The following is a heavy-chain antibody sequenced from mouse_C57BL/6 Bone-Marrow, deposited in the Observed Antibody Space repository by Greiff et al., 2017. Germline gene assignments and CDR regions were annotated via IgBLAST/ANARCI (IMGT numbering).Heavy chain of an antibody. CDR1: GFSLTSYG. J-gene: IGHJ3*01. CDR3: ARNTD. CDR2: IWSGGST. V-gene: IGHV2-2*01. Sequence: QVQLQQSGPGLVQPSQSLSITCTVSGFSLTSYGVHWVRQSPGKGLEWLGVIWSGGSTDSTAAFISRLSISKDNSKSQVFFKMNSLQADDTAIYYCARNTDWGQGTLVTVSA.